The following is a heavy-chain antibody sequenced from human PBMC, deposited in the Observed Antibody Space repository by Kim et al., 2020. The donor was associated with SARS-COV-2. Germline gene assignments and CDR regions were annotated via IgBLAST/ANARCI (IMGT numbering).Heavy chain of an antibody. CDR3: AAPPQGWLPLDY. CDR1: GGSISSSSYY. D-gene: IGHD3-22*01. Sequence: SETLSLTCTVSGGSISSSSYYWGWIRQPPGKGLEWIGSIYYSGSTYYNPSLKSRVTISVDTSKNQFSLKLSSVTAADTAAYYCAAPPQGWLPLDYWGQGTLVTVSS. J-gene: IGHJ4*02. CDR2: IYYSGST. V-gene: IGHV4-39*01.